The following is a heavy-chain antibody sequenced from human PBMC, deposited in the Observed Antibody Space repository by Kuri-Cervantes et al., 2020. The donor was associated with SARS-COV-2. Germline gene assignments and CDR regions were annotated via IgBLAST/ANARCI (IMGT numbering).Heavy chain of an antibody. J-gene: IGHJ6*03. Sequence: SQTLSLTCAVYGGSFSDNHWTWVRQPPGKGLEWIGEINYSGTTNYNPSLKSRVTMSVDTSKNQFSLNLTSVTAADTAVYYCARLRRHNNAWLVTGYYMDVWGKGTTVTVSS. D-gene: IGHD6-6*01. CDR3: ARLRRHNNAWLVTGYYMDV. V-gene: IGHV4-34*01. CDR2: INYSGTT. CDR1: GGSFSDNH.